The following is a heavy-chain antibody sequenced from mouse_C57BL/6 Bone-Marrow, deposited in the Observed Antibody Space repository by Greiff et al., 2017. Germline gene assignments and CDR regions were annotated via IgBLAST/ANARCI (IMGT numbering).Heavy chain of an antibody. D-gene: IGHD1-1*01. CDR2: IWSGGST. CDR3: ARKRITTVVATGAMDY. Sequence: VKLQQSGPGLVQPSQSLSITCTVSGFSLTSYGVHWVRQSPGKGLEWLGVIWSGGSTDYNAAFISRLSISKDNSKSQVFFKMNSLQADDTAIYYCARKRITTVVATGAMDYWGQGTSVTVSS. CDR1: GFSLTSYG. J-gene: IGHJ4*01. V-gene: IGHV2-2*01.